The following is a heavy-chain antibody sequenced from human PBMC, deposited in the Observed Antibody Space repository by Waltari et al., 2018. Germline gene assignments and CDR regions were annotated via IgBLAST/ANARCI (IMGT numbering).Heavy chain of an antibody. J-gene: IGHJ3*02. D-gene: IGHD2-15*01. V-gene: IGHV3-74*01. CDR1: GFTFSSYW. CDR2: LKSDGSRT. Sequence: EVQLVESGGGLVQPGGSLRLSCAASGFTFSSYWMYWVRQAPGKGLVWVSRLKSDGSRTIYEGSVKGRFTISRDNAKNTLYLQMNNLRAEDTAVYYCARLRCSGDSCYSRAFDIWGQGTMVTVSS. CDR3: ARLRCSGDSCYSRAFDI.